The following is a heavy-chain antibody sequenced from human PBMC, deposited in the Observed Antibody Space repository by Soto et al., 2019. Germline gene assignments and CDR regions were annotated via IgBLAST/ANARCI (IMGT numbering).Heavy chain of an antibody. CDR2: IWYDGSDK. D-gene: IGHD6-13*01. CDR1: GFTFRSYG. Sequence: QVQLVESGGGVVQPGRSLRLSCAASGFTFRSYGMHWVRQAPGKGLEWVASIWYDGSDKYCADSVKGRFTVSRDNSKNTLYLQMNSLRAEDTAVYYCARDRYSSSGYGIMDFWGQGTLVTVSS. CDR3: ARDRYSSSGYGIMDF. J-gene: IGHJ4*02. V-gene: IGHV3-33*01.